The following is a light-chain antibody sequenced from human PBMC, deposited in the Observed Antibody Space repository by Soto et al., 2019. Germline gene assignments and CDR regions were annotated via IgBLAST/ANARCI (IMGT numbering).Light chain of an antibody. CDR3: QQYSSYSRT. CDR2: KAS. Sequence: DIQMTQSPSTLSASVGDRVTITCRASQSISSWLAWYQQKPGKAPTLLIYKASSLESEVPSRFSGSGSGTEFTLTISSLQPDDFATYYCQQYSSYSRTFGQGTKVEIK. CDR1: QSISSW. J-gene: IGKJ1*01. V-gene: IGKV1-5*03.